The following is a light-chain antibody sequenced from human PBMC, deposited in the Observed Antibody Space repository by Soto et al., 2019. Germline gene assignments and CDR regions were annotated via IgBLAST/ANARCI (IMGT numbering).Light chain of an antibody. CDR2: SNN. J-gene: IGLJ1*01. Sequence: QSVLTQPPSASGTPGQRVTISCSGSSSNIGSNTVNWYQQLPGTAPKLLIYSNNQRTSGVPDRFSGSKSGTSASLAISGLQSEDEADYYCAAWDDSLNASYVFGTGTKLTVL. CDR3: AAWDDSLNASYV. V-gene: IGLV1-44*01. CDR1: SSNIGSNT.